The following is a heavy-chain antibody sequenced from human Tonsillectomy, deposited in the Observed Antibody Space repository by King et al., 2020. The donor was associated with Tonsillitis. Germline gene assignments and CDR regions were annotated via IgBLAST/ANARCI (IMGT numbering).Heavy chain of an antibody. CDR2: IYYSGST. V-gene: IGHV4-39*07. CDR3: ARKDYYDIFMGY. CDR1: GGSISSSSYY. Sequence: QLQESGPGLVKPSETLSLTCTASGGSISSSSYYWGWIRQPPGKGLEWIGSIYYSGSTYYNPSLKSRVTISVDTSKNQFSLKLSSVTAADTAVYYCARKDYYDIFMGYWGQGTLVTVSS. J-gene: IGHJ4*02. D-gene: IGHD3-9*01.